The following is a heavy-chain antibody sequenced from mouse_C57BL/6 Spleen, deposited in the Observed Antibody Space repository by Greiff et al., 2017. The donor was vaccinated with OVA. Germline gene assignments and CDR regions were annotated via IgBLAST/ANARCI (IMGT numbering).Heavy chain of an antibody. D-gene: IGHD1-1*01. CDR1: GYAFSSYW. V-gene: IGHV1-80*01. Sequence: VQLQQSGAELVKPGASVKISCKASGYAFSSYWMNWVKQRPGKGLEWIGQIYPGDGDTNYNGKFKGKATLTADKSSSTAYMQLSSLTSEDSAVYFCARALYYGSSYGYVDVWGTGTTVTVSS. J-gene: IGHJ1*03. CDR3: ARALYYGSSYGYVDV. CDR2: IYPGDGDT.